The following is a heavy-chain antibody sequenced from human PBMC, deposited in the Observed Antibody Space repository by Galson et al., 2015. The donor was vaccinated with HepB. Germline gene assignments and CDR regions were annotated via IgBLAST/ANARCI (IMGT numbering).Heavy chain of an antibody. D-gene: IGHD6-13*01. J-gene: IGHJ6*02. V-gene: IGHV3-74*01. CDR3: ASTGYSSSWYGPYYYYGMDV. CDR2: INSDGSST. CDR1: GFTFSRYW. Sequence: SLRLSCAASGFTFSRYWMHWVRQAPGKGLVWVSRINSDGSSTSYADSVKGRFTISRDNAKNTLYLQMNSLRAEDTAVYYCASTGYSSSWYGPYYYYGMDVWGQGTTVTVSS.